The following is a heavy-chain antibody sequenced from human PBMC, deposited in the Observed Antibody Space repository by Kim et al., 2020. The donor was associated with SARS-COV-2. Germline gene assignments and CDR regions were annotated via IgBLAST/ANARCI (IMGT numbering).Heavy chain of an antibody. V-gene: IGHV3-30*02. CDR3: AKSGYPYYYYGMDV. D-gene: IGHD5-12*01. Sequence: ADSVKGRFTISRDNAKNTLYLQMSSLRAEDTTVYYCAKSGYPYYYYGMDVWGQGTTVTV. J-gene: IGHJ6*02.